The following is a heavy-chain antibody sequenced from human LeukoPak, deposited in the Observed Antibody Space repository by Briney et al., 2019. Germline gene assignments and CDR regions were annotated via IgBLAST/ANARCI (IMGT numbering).Heavy chain of an antibody. J-gene: IGHJ5*02. D-gene: IGHD6-13*01. CDR1: GYTFTSYY. V-gene: IGHV1-46*01. Sequence: ASVKVSCKASGYTFTSYYIHWVRQVHGQGLEWMGTINPSGGRTTYAQKFQGRVTMTRDMSTSTVYMELSSLRSEDTAIYYCARGDGEAAAGTENWFDPWGQGTLVTVSS. CDR3: ARGDGEAAAGTENWFDP. CDR2: INPSGGRT.